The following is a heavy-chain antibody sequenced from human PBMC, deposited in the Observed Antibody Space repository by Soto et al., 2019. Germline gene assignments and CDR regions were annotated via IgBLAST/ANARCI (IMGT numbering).Heavy chain of an antibody. CDR2: IYYSGST. J-gene: IGHJ5*02. CDR1: GGSISSGDYY. D-gene: IGHD3-10*01. V-gene: IGHV4-30-4*01. CDR3: ARVDYYGSGSYIWFDP. Sequence: SGGSISSGDYYWSWIRQPPGKGLEWIGYIYYSGSTYYNPSLKSRVTISVDTSKNQFSLKLSSVTAADTAVYYCARVDYYGSGSYIWFDPWGQGTLVTVSS.